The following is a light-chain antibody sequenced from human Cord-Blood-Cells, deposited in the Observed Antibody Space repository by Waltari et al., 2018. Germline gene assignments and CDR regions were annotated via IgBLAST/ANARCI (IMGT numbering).Light chain of an antibody. CDR3: QQSYSTPYMYT. J-gene: IGKJ2*01. V-gene: IGKV1-39*01. CDR2: AAS. CDR1: RSISSY. Sequence: DIQMTQYPSSLSASVGDRVTITCRASRSISSYLNWYQQKPGKAPKLLIYAASSLQSGVPSRFSGSGSGTDFTLTISSLRPEDFATYYCQQSYSTPYMYTFGQGTKLEIK.